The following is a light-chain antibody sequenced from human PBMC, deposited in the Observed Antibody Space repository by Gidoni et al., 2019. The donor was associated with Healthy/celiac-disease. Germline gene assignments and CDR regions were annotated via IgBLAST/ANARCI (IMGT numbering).Light chain of an antibody. J-gene: IGKJ2*01. V-gene: IGKV1-27*01. CDR3: QRCNSAPYT. CDR2: GAS. Sequence: DIQMTQSPSSLSASVGDSVTITCRASQDISNYLAWYQLESGKVPKLLIYGASTLQSGVPSRVSGSGSGTDFTLTINGLQPEDVATYYCQRCNSAPYTFGQGTKLEI. CDR1: QDISNY.